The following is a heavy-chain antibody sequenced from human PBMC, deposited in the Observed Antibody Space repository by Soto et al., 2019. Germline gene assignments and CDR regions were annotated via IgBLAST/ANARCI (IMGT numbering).Heavy chain of an antibody. Sequence: QVQLVESGGGVVQPRRSLRLSCAASGFTFSSYAMHWVRQAPGKGLEWVAVISFHGSNKYYADSVKGRFTISRDNSKNTLYLQMNSLRVEDTAVYYCARDWSDYYALDYWGQGTLVTVSS. D-gene: IGHD3-10*01. CDR2: ISFHGSNK. V-gene: IGHV3-30-3*01. J-gene: IGHJ4*02. CDR3: ARDWSDYYALDY. CDR1: GFTFSSYA.